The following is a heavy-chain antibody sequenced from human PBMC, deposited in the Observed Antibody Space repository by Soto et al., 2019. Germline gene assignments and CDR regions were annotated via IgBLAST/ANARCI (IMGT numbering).Heavy chain of an antibody. D-gene: IGHD3-22*01. Sequence: GASVKVSCKASGYTFTSYDINWVRQATGQGLEWMGGMNPNIGNTGYAQKFQGRVTMTTDESTSTAYMELSSLRSEDTAVYYCANYYYDSSGYPSDAFDIWGQGTMVTVSS. J-gene: IGHJ3*02. CDR3: ANYYYDSSGYPSDAFDI. CDR1: GYTFTSYD. V-gene: IGHV1-8*01. CDR2: MNPNIGNT.